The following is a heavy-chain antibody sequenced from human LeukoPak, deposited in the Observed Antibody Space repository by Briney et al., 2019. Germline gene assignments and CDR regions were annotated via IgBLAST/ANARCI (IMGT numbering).Heavy chain of an antibody. CDR2: INPNSGGT. CDR1: GYTFTGYY. J-gene: IGHJ3*02. CDR3: ARDLLLWFGVIGSGDDAFDI. Sequence: EASVKVSCKASGYTFTGYYMHWVRQAPGQGLEWMGWINPNSGGTNYAQKFQGRVTMTRDTSISTAYMELSRLRADDTAVYYCARDLLLWFGVIGSGDDAFDIWGQGTMVTVSS. D-gene: IGHD3-10*01. V-gene: IGHV1-2*02.